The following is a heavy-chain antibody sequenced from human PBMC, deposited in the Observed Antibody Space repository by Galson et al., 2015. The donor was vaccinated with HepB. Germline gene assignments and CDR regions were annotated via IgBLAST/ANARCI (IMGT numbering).Heavy chain of an antibody. V-gene: IGHV6-1*01. CDR3: AREGDYYGSGSDDAFDI. J-gene: IGHJ3*02. CDR1: GDSVSSNSAA. CDR2: TYYRSKWYN. Sequence: CAISGDSVSSNSAAWSWIRQSPSRGLGWLGRTYYRSKWYNDYAVSVKSRIIIKSDTSKNQFSLQLNSVTPEDTAVYYCAREGDYYGSGSDDAFDIWGQGTMVSVSS. D-gene: IGHD3-10*01.